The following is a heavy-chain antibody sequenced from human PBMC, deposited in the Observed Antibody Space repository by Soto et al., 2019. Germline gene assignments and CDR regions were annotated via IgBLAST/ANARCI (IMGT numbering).Heavy chain of an antibody. D-gene: IGHD3-22*01. CDR3: VRESSGSTCFDC. CDR2: IDYTGTT. J-gene: IGHJ4*02. V-gene: IGHV4-31*03. Sequence: PSGTLSLTCPFSGGSISSDGFYWSWIRQHPGKGLEFIGYIDYTGTTYYNPSLRSRVTMSVDTSENQFSLRLSSVTAADTAVYHCVRESSGSTCFDCWGRGTLVTVSS. CDR1: GGSISSDGFY.